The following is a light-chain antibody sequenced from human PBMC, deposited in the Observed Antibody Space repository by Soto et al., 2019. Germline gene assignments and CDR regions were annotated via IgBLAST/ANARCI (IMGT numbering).Light chain of an antibody. Sequence: EIVLTQSPATLSLSPGERAILSCRASQSVGTYLYWYQQKPGQAPRLLIYDASNRATGIPARFGGSGSGTDFTLTINSLEPEDVAFYYCQQRSNWPGTFGPVTKVDIK. CDR3: QQRSNWPGT. CDR2: DAS. J-gene: IGKJ3*01. CDR1: QSVGTY. V-gene: IGKV3-11*01.